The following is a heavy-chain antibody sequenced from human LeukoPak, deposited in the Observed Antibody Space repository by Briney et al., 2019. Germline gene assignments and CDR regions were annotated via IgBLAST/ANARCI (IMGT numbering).Heavy chain of an antibody. Sequence: SETLSLTCAVYGGSFSGYYWSWIRQPPGKGLEWIGEINHSGSTNYNPSLKSRVTISVDTSKNQFSLKLSSVTAADTAVYYCARGPGGQQLVHAFDIWGQGTMVTVSS. CDR2: INHSGST. V-gene: IGHV4-34*01. D-gene: IGHD6-13*01. J-gene: IGHJ3*02. CDR1: GGSFSGYY. CDR3: ARGPGGQQLVHAFDI.